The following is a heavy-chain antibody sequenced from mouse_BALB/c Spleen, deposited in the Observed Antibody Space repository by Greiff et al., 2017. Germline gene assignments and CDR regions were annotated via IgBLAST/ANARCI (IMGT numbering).Heavy chain of an antibody. V-gene: IGHV1S81*02. CDR3: ARRMITPYYFDY. J-gene: IGHJ2*01. CDR1: GYTFTSYW. Sequence: VQLQQPGAELVKPGASVKLSCKASGYTFTSYWMHWVKQRPGQGLEWIGEINPSNGRTNYNEKFKSKATLTVDKSSSTAYMQLSSLTSEDSAVYYCARRMITPYYFDYWGQGTTLTVSS. CDR2: INPSNGRT. D-gene: IGHD2-4*01.